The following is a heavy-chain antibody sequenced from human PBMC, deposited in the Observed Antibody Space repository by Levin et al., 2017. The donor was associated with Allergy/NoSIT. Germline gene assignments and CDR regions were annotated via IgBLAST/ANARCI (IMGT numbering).Heavy chain of an antibody. CDR3: ARGLITELVAGTPQIV. V-gene: IGHV1-8*01. CDR2: MNPNSGNT. J-gene: IGHJ4*02. D-gene: IGHD6-19*01. Sequence: GESLKISCKASGYTFTSYDINWVRQATGQGLEWMGWMNPNSGNTGYAQKFQGRVTMTRNTSISTAYMELSSLRSEDTAVYYCARGLITELVAGTPQIVWGQGTLVTVSS. CDR1: GYTFTSYD.